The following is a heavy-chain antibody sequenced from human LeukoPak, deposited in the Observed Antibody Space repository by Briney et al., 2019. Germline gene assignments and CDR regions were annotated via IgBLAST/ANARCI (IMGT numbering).Heavy chain of an antibody. D-gene: IGHD3-16*02. V-gene: IGHV4-61*02. J-gene: IGHJ4*02. CDR3: AGTYDYVWGSYRYDY. CDR2: IYTSGGT. Sequence: SQTLSLTCTVSGDSISSGNYYWSWIRQPAGKGLEWIGRIYTSGGTNYNPSLKSRVTVSIDTSKNQFSLKLTSVTAADTAVYYCAGTYDYVWGSYRYDYWGQGTLVTVSS. CDR1: GDSISSGNYY.